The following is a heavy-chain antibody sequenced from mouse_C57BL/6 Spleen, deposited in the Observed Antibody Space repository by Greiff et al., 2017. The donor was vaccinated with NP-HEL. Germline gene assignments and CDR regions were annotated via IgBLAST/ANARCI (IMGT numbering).Heavy chain of an antibody. Sequence: EVMLVESGGGLVKPGGSLKLSCAASGFTFSSYAMSWVRQTPEKRLEWVATISDGGSYTYYPDNVKGRFTISRDNAKNNLYLQMSHLKSEDTAMYYCAREGITTVPFAYWGQGTLVTVSA. CDR2: ISDGGSYT. J-gene: IGHJ3*01. D-gene: IGHD1-1*01. V-gene: IGHV5-4*01. CDR1: GFTFSSYA. CDR3: AREGITTVPFAY.